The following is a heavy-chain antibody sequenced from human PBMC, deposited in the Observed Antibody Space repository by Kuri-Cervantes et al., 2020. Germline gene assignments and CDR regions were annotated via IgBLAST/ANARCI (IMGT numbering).Heavy chain of an antibody. D-gene: IGHD3-22*01. CDR2: IGSSGDT. CDR3: AKGWGYITMIVPFDY. Sequence: GESLKISCAASGFSFSSYAMTWVRLAPGKGLEWVSSIGSSGDTYYEDSVKGRFTISRDNSKNTLYLQMNSLRAEDTAVYYCAKGWGYITMIVPFDYWGQGTLVTVSS. CDR1: GFSFSSYA. J-gene: IGHJ4*02. V-gene: IGHV3-23*01.